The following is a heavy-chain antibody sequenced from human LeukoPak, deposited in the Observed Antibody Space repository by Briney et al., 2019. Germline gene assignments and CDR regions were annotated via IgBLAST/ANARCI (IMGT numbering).Heavy chain of an antibody. CDR3: ARSSSSWSYYFDY. D-gene: IGHD6-13*01. CDR2: IWYDGSNK. CDR1: GFTFSSYG. V-gene: IGHV3-33*01. J-gene: IGHJ4*02. Sequence: GGSLRLSCAASGFTFSSYGMHWVRQAPGKGLEWVAVIWYDGSNKYYADSVKGRFTISRDNSKNTLYLQMNSLRAEDTAVYYCARSSSSWSYYFDYWGQGTLVTVSS.